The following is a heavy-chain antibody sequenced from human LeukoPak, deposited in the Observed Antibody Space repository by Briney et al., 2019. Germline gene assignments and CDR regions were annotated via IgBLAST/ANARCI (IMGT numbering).Heavy chain of an antibody. J-gene: IGHJ6*02. CDR2: IYYSGST. D-gene: IGHD3-9*01. CDR1: GGSISSGGYY. CDR3: ARDIKIPDDYYGMDV. V-gene: IGHV4-31*03. Sequence: SETLSLTCTVSGGSISSGGYYWSWIRQHPGKGLEWIGYIYYSGSTYYNPSLKSRVTISVDTSKNQFSLKLSSVTAADTAVYYCARDIKIPDDYYGMDVWGQGTTVTVSS.